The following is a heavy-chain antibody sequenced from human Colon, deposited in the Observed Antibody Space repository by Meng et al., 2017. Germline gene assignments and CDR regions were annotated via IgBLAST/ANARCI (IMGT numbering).Heavy chain of an antibody. D-gene: IGHD6-19*01. CDR2: INHTGNT. V-gene: IGHV4-34*01. CDR3: ARSVRLGVAGKSGAY. Sequence: QVQPQQWGAGLLKPSETLSLTGAVYGGSFSGYSWSWIRQPPGKGLEWIGEINHTGNTSYNPSLKSRLTISVDTSKNQFSLNLSSVTAADTALYYCARSVRLGVAGKSGAYWGQGTLVTVSS. CDR1: GGSFSGYS. J-gene: IGHJ4*02.